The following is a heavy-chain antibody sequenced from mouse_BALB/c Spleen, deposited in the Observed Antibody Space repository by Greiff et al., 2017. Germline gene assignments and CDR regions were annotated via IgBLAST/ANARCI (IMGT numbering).Heavy chain of an antibody. Sequence: QVQLQQPGAELVKPGASVKLSCKASGYTFTSYWMHWVKQRPGQGLEWIGEIDPSDSYTNYNQKFKGKATLTVDKSSSTAYMQLSSLTSEDSAVYYCARPSTTALYAMDYWGQGTSVTVSS. CDR2: IDPSDSYT. J-gene: IGHJ4*01. CDR1: GYTFTSYW. D-gene: IGHD1-2*01. CDR3: ARPSTTALYAMDY. V-gene: IGHV1-69*02.